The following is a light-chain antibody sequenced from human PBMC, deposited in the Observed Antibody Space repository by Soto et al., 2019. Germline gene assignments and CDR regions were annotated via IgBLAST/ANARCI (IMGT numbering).Light chain of an antibody. CDR1: QSISSW. J-gene: IGKJ1*01. CDR2: RAS. CDR3: QQYHSWT. V-gene: IGKV1-5*03. Sequence: DIQMTQSPSTLSASVGDRVTITCRASQSISSWLSWYQQKPGKAPKLLIYRASSLESGVPSRFSGSGSGTEFILTISSLQPDDFATYYCQQYHSWTFGQGTKVDIK.